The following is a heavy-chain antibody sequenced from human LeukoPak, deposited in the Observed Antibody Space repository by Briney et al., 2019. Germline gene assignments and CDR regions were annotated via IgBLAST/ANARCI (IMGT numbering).Heavy chain of an antibody. J-gene: IGHJ6*03. Sequence: GGSLRLSCAASGFTFSSYVMHWVRQAPGKGLEWVAIISYDGSNEYYADSVKGRFTISRDNSKNTLYLQMNSLRAEDTAVYYCAKGRGWEASYYYYYMDVWGKGTTVTISS. CDR3: AKGRGWEASYYYYYMDV. V-gene: IGHV3-30*04. D-gene: IGHD1-26*01. CDR1: GFTFSSYV. CDR2: ISYDGSNE.